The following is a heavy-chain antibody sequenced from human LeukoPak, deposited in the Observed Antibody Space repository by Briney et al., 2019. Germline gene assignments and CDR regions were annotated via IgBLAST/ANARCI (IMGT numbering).Heavy chain of an antibody. CDR2: MNPNSGNT. Sequence: ASVKVSCKASGYTFTSYDINWVRQATGQGLEWMGWMNPNSGNTGYAQKFQGRVTITRNTSISTAYMELSSLRSEDTAVYYCARDQYGSGWYFYGYWGQGTLVTVSS. V-gene: IGHV1-8*03. J-gene: IGHJ4*02. CDR1: GYTFTSYD. D-gene: IGHD6-19*01. CDR3: ARDQYGSGWYFYGY.